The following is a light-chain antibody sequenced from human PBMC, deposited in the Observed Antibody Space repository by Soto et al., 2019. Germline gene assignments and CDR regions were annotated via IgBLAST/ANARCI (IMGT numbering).Light chain of an antibody. CDR3: QQFYGAPQT. CDR2: STS. V-gene: IGKV1-39*01. CDR1: QTINNY. Sequence: DIQMTQSPSSLSASVGDRVTITCRSSQTINNYLNWYLQRPGKAPVLLLYSTSNLQSGAPSRFSGRGSGTDFNLTISNLQPEDFATYYCQQFYGAPQTSGQGTRVDI. J-gene: IGKJ1*01.